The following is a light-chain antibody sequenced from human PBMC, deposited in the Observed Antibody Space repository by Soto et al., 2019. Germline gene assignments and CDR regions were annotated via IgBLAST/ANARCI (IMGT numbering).Light chain of an antibody. CDR1: QSLLHRNGYNY. Sequence: DIVMTQSPLSLPVTPGEPASISCRSSQSLLHRNGYNYLDWYLLRPGQSPQLLIYLGSNRASGVPDRFSGSGSGTDFTLKISRVETEDVGVYYCMQVLQNPLYTFGQGTKVDIK. J-gene: IGKJ2*01. CDR2: LGS. CDR3: MQVLQNPLYT. V-gene: IGKV2-28*01.